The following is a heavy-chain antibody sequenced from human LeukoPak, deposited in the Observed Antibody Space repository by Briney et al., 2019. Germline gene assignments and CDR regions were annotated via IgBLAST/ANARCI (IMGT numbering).Heavy chain of an antibody. V-gene: IGHV1-18*01. Sequence: GASVKVSCKASGYTFTSYGISWVRQAPGQGLEWMGWISAYNGNTNYAQKLQGRVTMTTDTSTSTAYMELRSLRSDDTAVYYCARDKLSRSGSPKVFDYWGQGTLVTVSS. CDR2: ISAYNGNT. CDR3: ARDKLSRSGSPKVFDY. J-gene: IGHJ4*02. CDR1: GYTFTSYG. D-gene: IGHD1-26*01.